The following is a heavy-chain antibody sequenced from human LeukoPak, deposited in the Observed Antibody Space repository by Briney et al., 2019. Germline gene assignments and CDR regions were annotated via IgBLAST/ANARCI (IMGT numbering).Heavy chain of an antibody. D-gene: IGHD1-26*01. J-gene: IGHJ4*02. V-gene: IGHV7-4-1*02. CDR2: INTNTGNP. CDR3: ARDGGPFFRVGATMSHDY. Sequence: ASVKVSCKASGYTFTSYAMNWVRQAPGQGLEWMGWINTNTGNPTYAQGFTGRFVFSLDTSVSTAYLQISSLKAEDTAVYYCARDGGPFFRVGATMSHDYWGQGTLVTVSS. CDR1: GYTFTSYA.